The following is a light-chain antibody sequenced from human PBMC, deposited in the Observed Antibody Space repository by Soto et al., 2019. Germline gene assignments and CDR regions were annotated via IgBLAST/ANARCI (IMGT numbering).Light chain of an antibody. CDR2: EVC. CDR3: SSYTSSSTLV. CDR1: SSDVGGYNY. V-gene: IGLV2-14*01. J-gene: IGLJ2*01. Sequence: QSALTQPASVSGSPGQSITISCNGTSSDVGGYNYVSWYQQHTGKAPKLTIYEVCNRPSGVSNRFSGSKSGNTASLTISGLQAEYEADYYCSSYTSSSTLVFGGGTQLTVL.